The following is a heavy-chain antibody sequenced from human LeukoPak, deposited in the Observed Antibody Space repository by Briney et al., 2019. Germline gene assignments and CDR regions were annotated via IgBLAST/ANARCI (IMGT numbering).Heavy chain of an antibody. CDR1: GGSISSYY. Sequence: PSVTLSLTCTVSGGSISSYYWSWIRQPPGKGLEWIGYIYYSGSANYNPSLKSRVTISVDTSKNQFSLKLSSVTAADTAVYYCARVGDGYNPHFDYWGQGTLVTVSS. CDR2: IYYSGSA. D-gene: IGHD5-24*01. V-gene: IGHV4-59*01. J-gene: IGHJ4*02. CDR3: ARVGDGYNPHFDY.